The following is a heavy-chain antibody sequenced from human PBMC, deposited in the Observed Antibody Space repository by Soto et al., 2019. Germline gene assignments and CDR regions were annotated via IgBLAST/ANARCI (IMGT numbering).Heavy chain of an antibody. V-gene: IGHV1-24*01. CDR1: GHTLTELS. CDR2: FDPEDGET. Sequence: ASVKVSCKVSGHTLTELSMHWVRQAPGKGLEWMGGFDPEDGETIYAQKFQGRVTMTEDTSTDTAYMELSSLRSEDTAVYYCATGTRFGVVMGYYYGMDVCGQGNTVIVSS. CDR3: ATGTRFGVVMGYYYGMDV. D-gene: IGHD3-3*01. J-gene: IGHJ6*02.